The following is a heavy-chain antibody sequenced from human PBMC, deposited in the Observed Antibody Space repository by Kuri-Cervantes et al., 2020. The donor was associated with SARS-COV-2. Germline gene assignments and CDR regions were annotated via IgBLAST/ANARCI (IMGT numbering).Heavy chain of an antibody. CDR1: GYTFTSYG. CDR3: AREDFSSLGAPHGLDY. Sequence: SVKVSCKASGYTFTSYGISWVRQAPGQGLEWMGWINPDRGNTNYAQKFQGRVTLARDTSIRTAYMEVTSLTYDDTAVYYCAREDFSSLGAPHGLDYWGQGTLVTVSS. J-gene: IGHJ4*02. CDR2: INPDRGNT. D-gene: IGHD1-26*01. V-gene: IGHV1-18*01.